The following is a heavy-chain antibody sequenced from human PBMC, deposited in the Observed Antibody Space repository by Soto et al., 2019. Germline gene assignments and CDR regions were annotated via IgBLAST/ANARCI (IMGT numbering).Heavy chain of an antibody. Sequence: ASLKVSCKTSGYTFSNYGITWVRQAPGQPIEWLGWISQYSDDTNYAQKFQGRVSMTTDTSTTTAYMELRSLRSDDTAVYYCARVVPGAEAWFGPWGQGTLVTVSS. CDR3: ARVVPGAEAWFGP. CDR1: GYTFSNYG. V-gene: IGHV1-18*01. CDR2: ISQYSDDT. D-gene: IGHD2-2*01. J-gene: IGHJ5*02.